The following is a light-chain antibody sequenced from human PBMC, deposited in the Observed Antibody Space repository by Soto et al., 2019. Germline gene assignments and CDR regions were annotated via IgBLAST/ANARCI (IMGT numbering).Light chain of an antibody. Sequence: EVVLTQSPGTLSLSPGERATLSCRASQSISSQLGWFQQRPGQAPRLLIYGASTRATGIPDRFTGSGSGTDFTLTISRLEPEDFAVYFCQHYGGSMLTFGQGTKVE. CDR2: GAS. J-gene: IGKJ1*01. CDR3: QHYGGSMLT. V-gene: IGKV3-20*01. CDR1: QSISSQ.